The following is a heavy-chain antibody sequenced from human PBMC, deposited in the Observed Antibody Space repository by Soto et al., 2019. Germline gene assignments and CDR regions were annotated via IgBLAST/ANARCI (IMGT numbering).Heavy chain of an antibody. CDR1: GFTFSSYW. CDR2: INSDGSST. Sequence: GGSLRLSCAASGFTFSSYWMHWVRQAPGKGLVWVSRINSDGSSTSYADSVKGRFTISRDNAKNTLYLQMNSLRAEDTAVYYCASPRFYSSSWYLDYYYYGMDVWGQGTTVTVSS. CDR3: ASPRFYSSSWYLDYYYYGMDV. V-gene: IGHV3-74*01. D-gene: IGHD6-13*01. J-gene: IGHJ6*02.